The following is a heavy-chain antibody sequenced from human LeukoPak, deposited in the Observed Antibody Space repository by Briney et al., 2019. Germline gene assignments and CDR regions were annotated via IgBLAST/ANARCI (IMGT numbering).Heavy chain of an antibody. CDR2: ISGSGGST. CDR3: AKVFDSSGWYYAIDY. Sequence: PGGSLRLSCAASGFTLSSYAMSWVRQAPGKGLEWVSAISGSGGSTYYADSVKGRFTISRDNSKNTLYLQMNSLRAEDTAVYYCAKVFDSSGWYYAIDYWGQGTLVTVSS. CDR1: GFTLSSYA. D-gene: IGHD6-19*01. V-gene: IGHV3-23*01. J-gene: IGHJ4*02.